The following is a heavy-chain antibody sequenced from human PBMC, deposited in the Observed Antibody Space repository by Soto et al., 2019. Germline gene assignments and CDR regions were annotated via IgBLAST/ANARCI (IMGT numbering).Heavy chain of an antibody. CDR3: ARVSSYFGVVIAFDY. CDR1: GGSISSGGYS. V-gene: IGHV4-30-2*01. Sequence: SETLSLTCAVSGGSISSGGYSWSWIRQPPGKGLEWIGYIYHSGSTYYNPSLKSRVTISVDRSKNQSSLKLSSVTAADTAVYYCARVSSYFGVVIAFDYWGQGTLVTVSS. J-gene: IGHJ4*02. D-gene: IGHD3-3*01. CDR2: IYHSGST.